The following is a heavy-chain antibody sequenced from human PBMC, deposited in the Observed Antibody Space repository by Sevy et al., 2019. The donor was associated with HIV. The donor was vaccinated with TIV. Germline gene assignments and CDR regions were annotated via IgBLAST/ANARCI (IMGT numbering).Heavy chain of an antibody. CDR2: IILIFGTA. CDR1: GGTFSSYA. D-gene: IGHD3-3*01. Sequence: ASVKVSCKASGGTFSSYAISWVRQAPGQGLEWMGGIILIFGTANYAQKFQGRVTITADESTSKAYMELSSLRSEDTAVYYCARSLIITIFYFDYWGQGTLVTVSS. V-gene: IGHV1-69*13. CDR3: ARSLIITIFYFDY. J-gene: IGHJ4*02.